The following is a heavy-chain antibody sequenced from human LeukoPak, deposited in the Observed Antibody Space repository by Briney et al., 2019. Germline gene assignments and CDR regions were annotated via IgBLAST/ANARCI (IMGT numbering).Heavy chain of an antibody. CDR1: GGSISSSSYY. D-gene: IGHD3-3*01. CDR2: IYYSGST. Sequence: SETLSLTCTVSGGSISSSSYYWGWIRQPPGKGLEWIGSIYYSGSTYYNPSLKSRVTISVDTSKNQFSLKLSSVTAADTAVYYCARGRITIFGVRDYFDYWGQGTLVTVSS. CDR3: ARGRITIFGVRDYFDY. J-gene: IGHJ4*02. V-gene: IGHV4-39*07.